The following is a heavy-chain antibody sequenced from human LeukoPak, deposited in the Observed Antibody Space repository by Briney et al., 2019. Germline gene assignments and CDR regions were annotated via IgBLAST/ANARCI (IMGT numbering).Heavy chain of an antibody. CDR2: IYSGGST. CDR3: ARGEYQLPQGN. Sequence: PGGSLRLSCAAYGFTVSSNYMSWGRQAPGKGLEWVSVIYSGGSTYYADSVKGRFTISRDNSKNTLYLQMNSLRAEDTAVYYCARGEYQLPQGNWGQGTLVTVSS. V-gene: IGHV3-66*02. J-gene: IGHJ4*02. D-gene: IGHD2-2*01. CDR1: GFTVSSNY.